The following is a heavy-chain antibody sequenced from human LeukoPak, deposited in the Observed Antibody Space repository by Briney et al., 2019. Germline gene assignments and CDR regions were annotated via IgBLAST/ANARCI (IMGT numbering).Heavy chain of an antibody. Sequence: PGGSLRLSCAASGFNFNNAWMNWVRQAPGKGLEWVGRIRSNAYGGATESAAPVTGRFTISRDDSENTLYLQMNSLKIEDIAVYYCTRGSNRDGSSDFDCWGQGTLVTVSS. V-gene: IGHV3-15*07. CDR1: GFNFNNAW. J-gene: IGHJ4*02. D-gene: IGHD3-22*01. CDR2: IRSNAYGGAT. CDR3: TRGSNRDGSSDFDC.